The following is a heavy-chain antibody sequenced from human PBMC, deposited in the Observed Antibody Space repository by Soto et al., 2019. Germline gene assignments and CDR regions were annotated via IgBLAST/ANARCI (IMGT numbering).Heavy chain of an antibody. J-gene: IGHJ5*02. Sequence: QVQLVQSGAEVKKPGSSVKVSCTASGGTFSSYAISWVRQAPGQGLEWVGGIIPIFGTANYAQKFQGRVTITPDESKRTPDMALSSLRCEETAVYYCARGGSSGWYLWWFGPWGQGTLVTVSS. D-gene: IGHD6-19*01. CDR1: GGTFSSYA. CDR2: IIPIFGTA. V-gene: IGHV1-69*01. CDR3: ARGGSSGWYLWWFGP.